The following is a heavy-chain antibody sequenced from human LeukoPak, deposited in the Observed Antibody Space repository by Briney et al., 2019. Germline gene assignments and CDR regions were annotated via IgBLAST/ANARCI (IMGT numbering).Heavy chain of an antibody. V-gene: IGHV4-59*12. Sequence: PSETLSLTCTVSGGSISSYYWSWIRQPPGKGLEWVGYIYYSGTTNYNPSLKSRVTISVDTSKNLFSLELSSVTAADTAVYYCARDSSGWATYNWFDPWGQGTLVTVSS. CDR1: GGSISSYY. D-gene: IGHD6-19*01. J-gene: IGHJ5*02. CDR3: ARDSSGWATYNWFDP. CDR2: IYYSGTT.